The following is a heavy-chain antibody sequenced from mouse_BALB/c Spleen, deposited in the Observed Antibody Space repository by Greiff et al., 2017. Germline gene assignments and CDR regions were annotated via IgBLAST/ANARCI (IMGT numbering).Heavy chain of an antibody. D-gene: IGHD2-2*01. CDR3: ARSGGYGVFDY. J-gene: IGHJ2*01. V-gene: IGHV5-17*02. CDR1: GFTFSSFG. Sequence: EVMLVESGGGLVQPGGSRKLSCAASGFTFSSFGMHWVRQAPEKGLEWVAYISSGSSTIYYADTVKGRFTISRDNPKNTLFLQMTSLRSEDTAMYYCARSGGYGVFDYWGQGTTLTVSS. CDR2: ISSGSSTI.